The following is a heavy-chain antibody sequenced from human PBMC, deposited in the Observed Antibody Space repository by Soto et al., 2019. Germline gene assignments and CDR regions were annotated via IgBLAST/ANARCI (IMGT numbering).Heavy chain of an antibody. Sequence: SENRSLTCADHGGSFIGYNWSWIRQPRGKGLEWIGEINHSGSTNYNTSPKSRVTISVYPSKNRFALKLSSVTATDTAVYCCAREVERAAGYYCDYWGRGSLVTVSS. CDR3: AREVERAAGYYCDY. CDR1: GGSFIGYN. D-gene: IGHD2-2*01. CDR2: INHSGST. V-gene: IGHV4-34*01. J-gene: IGHJ4*02.